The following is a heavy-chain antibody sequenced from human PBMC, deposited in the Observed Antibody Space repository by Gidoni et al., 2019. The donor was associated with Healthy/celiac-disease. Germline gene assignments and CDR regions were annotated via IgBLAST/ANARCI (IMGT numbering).Heavy chain of an antibody. Sequence: QHPGKGLEWIGYIYYSGSTYYNPSLKSRVTISVDTSKNQFSLKLSSVTAADTAVYYCARGDYGKHNAFDIWGQGTMVTVSS. D-gene: IGHD4-17*01. J-gene: IGHJ3*02. CDR2: IYYSGST. V-gene: IGHV4-31*02. CDR3: ARGDYGKHNAFDI.